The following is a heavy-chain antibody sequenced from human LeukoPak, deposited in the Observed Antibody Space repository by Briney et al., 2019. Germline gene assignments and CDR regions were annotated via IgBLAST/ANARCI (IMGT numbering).Heavy chain of an antibody. CDR2: IYYSGST. CDR3: ARSLSGYYWDY. CDR1: GGSISTYY. J-gene: IGHJ4*02. V-gene: IGHV4-59*01. Sequence: PSETLSLTCSVSGGSISTYYWSWIRQAPGKGLEWIGYIYYSGSTNYNSSLESRVTISVDTSKNQFSLKLTSVTAADTAVFYCARSLSGYYWDYWGQGTLVTVSS. D-gene: IGHD3-22*01.